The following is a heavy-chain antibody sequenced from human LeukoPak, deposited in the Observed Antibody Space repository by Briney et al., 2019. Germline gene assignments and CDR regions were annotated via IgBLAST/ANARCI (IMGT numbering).Heavy chain of an antibody. V-gene: IGHV3-21*01. CDR3: VGARSSTWFDP. CDR2: ISTKSSYI. CDR1: GFNFSTYI. D-gene: IGHD3-16*01. J-gene: IGHJ5*02. Sequence: GGSLRLSCTASGFNFSTYIMNWVRQAPGKGLEWVSSISTKSSYIYNADSLEGRFTISRDNAKNSLYLQMNSLRAEDTAVYYCVGARSSTWFDPWGQGALVTVSS.